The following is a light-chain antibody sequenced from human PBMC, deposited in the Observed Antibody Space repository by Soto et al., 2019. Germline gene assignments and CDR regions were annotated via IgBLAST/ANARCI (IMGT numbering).Light chain of an antibody. CDR1: QSVSSSY. V-gene: IGKV3-20*01. CDR3: QQYGSSPGT. CDR2: GAS. J-gene: IGKJ1*01. Sequence: EIVLTQSPGTLSLSPGERATVSCRASQSVSSSYLAWYQQKPGQAPKLLIFGASIRATDIPDRISGSGSGTDFTLTISRLEPEDFAVYYCQQYGSSPGTFGQGTKVEI.